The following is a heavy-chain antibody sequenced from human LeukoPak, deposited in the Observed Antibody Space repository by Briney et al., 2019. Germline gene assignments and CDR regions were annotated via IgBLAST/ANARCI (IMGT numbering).Heavy chain of an antibody. CDR1: GFTFSSYW. CDR2: IKSDGST. D-gene: IGHD3-22*01. V-gene: IGHV3-74*01. J-gene: IGHJ1*01. Sequence: QPGGSLRLSCAASGFTFSSYWIHCVRQAPGKGLVWVSRIKSDGSTNYADSVKGRLTISRDNAKNTLSLQMNSLRAEDTGVYYCARAPSEIGGYYPEYFRHWGQGTLFTVSS. CDR3: ARAPSEIGGYYPEYFRH.